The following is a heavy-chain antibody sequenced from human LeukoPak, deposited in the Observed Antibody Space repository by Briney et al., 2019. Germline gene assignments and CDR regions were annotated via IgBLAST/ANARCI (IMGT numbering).Heavy chain of an antibody. V-gene: IGHV3-30*02. CDR1: GFAFSSYG. CDR3: AKDLNFIAAQASYMDV. CDR2: IRYDGSNK. D-gene: IGHD6-6*01. J-gene: IGHJ6*03. Sequence: GGSLRLSCAASGFAFSSYGMHWVRQAPGKGLEWVAFIRYDGSNKYYADSVKGRFTISRDNSKNTLYLQMNSLRAEDTAVYYCAKDLNFIAAQASYMDVWGKGTTVTVSS.